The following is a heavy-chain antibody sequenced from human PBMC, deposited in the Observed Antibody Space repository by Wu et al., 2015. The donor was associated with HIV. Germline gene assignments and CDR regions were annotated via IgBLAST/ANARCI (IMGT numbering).Heavy chain of an antibody. CDR1: GGTFNSYA. J-gene: IGHJ4*02. CDR3: AKERQRDYPFVTGLPENYFDN. CDR2: IIPSFGRA. D-gene: IGHD2-21*02. Sequence: QVQLAQSGAEVKKPGSSMKVSCKASGGTFNSYALNWVRQAPGQGLEWMGRIIPSFGRANYAQKFQGRVTITADGSTRAVFMELSSLRSEDSALYFCAKERQRDYPFVTGLPENYFDNWGQGTRVTVS. V-gene: IGHV1-69*13.